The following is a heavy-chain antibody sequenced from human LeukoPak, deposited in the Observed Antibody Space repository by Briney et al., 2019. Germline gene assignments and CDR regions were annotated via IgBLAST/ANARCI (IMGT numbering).Heavy chain of an antibody. D-gene: IGHD2/OR15-2a*01. Sequence: GGSLRLSCAASKFTFSSYWMTWVRQGPGKGLEWVANIKEDGSEKYYVDSVKGRFTISRDNAKNSLSLQMNSLRAEDTAVYYCARESQLLFDAFDIWGQGTMVTVSS. CDR2: IKEDGSEK. CDR1: KFTFSSYW. CDR3: ARESQLLFDAFDI. V-gene: IGHV3-7*01. J-gene: IGHJ3*02.